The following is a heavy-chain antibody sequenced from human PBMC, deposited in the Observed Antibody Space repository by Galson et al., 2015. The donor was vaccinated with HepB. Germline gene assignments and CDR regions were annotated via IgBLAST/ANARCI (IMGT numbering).Heavy chain of an antibody. D-gene: IGHD4-11*01. V-gene: IGHV3-30-3*01. CDR1: GFTFSSYA. J-gene: IGHJ4*02. CDR3: ASGPV. CDR2: ISYDGSNK. Sequence: SLRLSCAASGFTFSSYAMSWVRQAPGKGLEWVAVISYDGSNKYYADSVKGRFTISRDNSKNTLYLQMNSLRAEDTAVYYCASGPVWGQGTLVTVSS.